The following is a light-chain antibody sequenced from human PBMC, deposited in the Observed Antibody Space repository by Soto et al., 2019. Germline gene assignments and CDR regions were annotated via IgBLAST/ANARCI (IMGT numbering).Light chain of an antibody. CDR2: AAS. CDR3: QQSYSTTWT. V-gene: IGKV1-39*01. Sequence: IQVNQSPSSLSASVEDRITINCRASRSISSYLNWYQQKPGKAPKLLIYAASSLQSGVPSRFSGSGSETDFTLTINSLQPEDFATYSCQQSYSTTWTFGQGTKVDIK. CDR1: RSISSY. J-gene: IGKJ1*01.